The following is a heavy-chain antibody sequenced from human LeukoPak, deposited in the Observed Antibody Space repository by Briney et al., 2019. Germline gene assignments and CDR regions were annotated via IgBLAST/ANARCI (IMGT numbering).Heavy chain of an antibody. J-gene: IGHJ6*03. D-gene: IGHD3-10*01. V-gene: IGHV3-66*02. CDR1: GFTVSSTY. CDR2: TYSGGST. Sequence: GGSLRLSCLASGFTVSSTYMSWVRQAPGKGLEWVSVTYSGGSTYYADSVKGRFTISRDISRNTLYLQMNSLRVEDMAVYYCAKAAKSPSITMIRGVRVYSYMEVWGKGTTVTISS. CDR3: AKAAKSPSITMIRGVRVYSYMEV.